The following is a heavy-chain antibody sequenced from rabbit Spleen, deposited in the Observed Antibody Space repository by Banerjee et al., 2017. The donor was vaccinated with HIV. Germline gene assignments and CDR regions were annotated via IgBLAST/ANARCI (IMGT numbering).Heavy chain of an antibody. Sequence: QLKETGGGLVQPGGSLTLSCKTSGFDFSSYSMSWVRQAPGKGLEWIGAIYTGRGGTDYANWVNGRFTISSDNAQYTVDLQMSGLTAADTATYFCARYYIFYGMDLWGPGTLVTVS. J-gene: IGHJ6*01. CDR3: ARYYIFYGMDL. D-gene: IGHD4-1*01. CDR2: IYTGRGGT. V-gene: IGHV1S7*01. CDR1: GFDFSSYS.